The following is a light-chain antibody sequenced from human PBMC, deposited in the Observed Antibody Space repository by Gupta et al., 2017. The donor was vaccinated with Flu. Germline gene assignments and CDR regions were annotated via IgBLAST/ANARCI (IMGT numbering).Light chain of an antibody. CDR3: SSYTTISNRD. V-gene: IGLV2-14*01. CDR1: SSDIGAYNF. Sequence: QSALTHPASVSGSPGQSITISCTGTSSDIGAYNFVTCHQQHPGKSPNLMIYEVSNRPSGVSSRFSGSKSGNTASLSISGLQADDEADYYGSSYTTISNRDFGGGAKLTVL. CDR2: EVS. J-gene: IGLJ2*01.